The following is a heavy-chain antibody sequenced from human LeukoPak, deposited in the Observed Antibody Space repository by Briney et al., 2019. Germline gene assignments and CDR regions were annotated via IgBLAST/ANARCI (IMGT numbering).Heavy chain of an antibody. Sequence: GGSLRLSCAASGFTFSDYYMSWIRQAPGKGLEWVSYISSSSSYTNYADSVKGRFTISRDNAKNSLYLQMNSLSADDTAVYYCARDRYSSGWYFDYWGQGTLVTVSS. J-gene: IGHJ4*02. CDR3: ARDRYSSGWYFDY. D-gene: IGHD6-19*01. CDR1: GFTFSDYY. CDR2: ISSSSSYT. V-gene: IGHV3-11*06.